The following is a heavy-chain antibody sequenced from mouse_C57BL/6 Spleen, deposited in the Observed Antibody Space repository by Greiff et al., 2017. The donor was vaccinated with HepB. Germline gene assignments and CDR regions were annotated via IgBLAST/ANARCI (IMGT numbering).Heavy chain of an antibody. D-gene: IGHD1-1*01. CDR1: GYTFTSYW. V-gene: IGHV1-5*01. CDR3: TRSPYYGSSGYFDV. J-gene: IGHJ1*03. CDR2: IYPGNSDT. Sequence: EVKLVESGTVLARPGASVKMSCKTSGYTFTSYWMHWVKQRPGQGLEWIGAIYPGNSDTSYNQKFKGKAKLTAVTSASTAYMELSSLTNEDSAVYYCTRSPYYGSSGYFDVWGTGTTVTVSS.